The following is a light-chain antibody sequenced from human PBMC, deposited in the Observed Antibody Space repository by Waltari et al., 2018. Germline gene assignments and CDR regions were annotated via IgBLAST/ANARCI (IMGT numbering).Light chain of an antibody. J-gene: IGKJ2*01. CDR3: QQLNSYPRT. CDR1: QGISRS. Sequence: DIQFTQSPSFLSASVGDRVTIACRASQGISRSLAWYQQKPGKAPKLLIYAASTLQSGVPSRFSGDGSGTEFTLTISSLQPEDSATYYCQQLNSYPRTFGQGTKLEIK. V-gene: IGKV1-9*01. CDR2: AAS.